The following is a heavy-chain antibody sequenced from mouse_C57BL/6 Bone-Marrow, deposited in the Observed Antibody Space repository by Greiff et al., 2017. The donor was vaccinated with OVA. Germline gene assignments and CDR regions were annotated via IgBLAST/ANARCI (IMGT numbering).Heavy chain of an antibody. Sequence: VKLMESGAEVVRPGASVKLSCKASGYTFTDHYINWVKQRPGQGLEWIARIYPGSGNTYYNEKFKGKATLTAEKSSNTAYMQLSSLTSEDSAVFFFARDDGYFFEYWGQGTTLTVSS. J-gene: IGHJ2*01. D-gene: IGHD2-3*01. CDR3: ARDDGYFFEY. V-gene: IGHV1-76*01. CDR2: IYPGSGNT. CDR1: GYTFTDHY.